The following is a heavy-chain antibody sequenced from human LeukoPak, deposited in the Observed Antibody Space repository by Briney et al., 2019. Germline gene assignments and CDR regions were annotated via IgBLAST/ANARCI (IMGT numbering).Heavy chain of an antibody. V-gene: IGHV3-48*01. Sequence: GGSLRLSCAASGFTFSSYSMNWVRQAPGKGLEWVSYISSSSSTIYYADSVKGRFTISRDNAKSSLHLQMNSLRAEDTAVYYCVREDYYGGLDPWGQGTLVTVSS. CDR1: GFTFSSYS. CDR3: VREDYYGGLDP. J-gene: IGHJ5*02. CDR2: ISSSSSTI. D-gene: IGHD3-10*01.